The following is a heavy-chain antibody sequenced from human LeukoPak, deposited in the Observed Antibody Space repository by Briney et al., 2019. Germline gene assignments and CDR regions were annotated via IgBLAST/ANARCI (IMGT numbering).Heavy chain of an antibody. D-gene: IGHD4-23*01. CDR1: GYTFTSYY. CDR3: AKGGRDYGDSSGTD. V-gene: IGHV1-46*01. CDR2: INPSGGST. J-gene: IGHJ4*02. Sequence: GASVKVSCKASGYTFTSYYMHWVRQAPGQGLEWMGIINPSGGSTTYAQMFQGRVILTRDTSTRTVYMDLYSLRSEDTAVYYCAKGGRDYGDSSGTDWGQGTLVTVSS.